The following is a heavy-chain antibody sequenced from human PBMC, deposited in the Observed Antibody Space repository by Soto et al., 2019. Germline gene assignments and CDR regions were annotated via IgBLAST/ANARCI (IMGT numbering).Heavy chain of an antibody. J-gene: IGHJ6*02. V-gene: IGHV3-30*18. CDR3: VKEGRGSSTSCSRCYGLDV. CDR1: GFTFSTYG. CDR2: LSHDESNK. D-gene: IGHD2-2*01. Sequence: PGGSLRLSCGASGFTFSTYGMHWVRQAPGKGLEWVAALSHDESNKFYAASVKGRFTISRDNPKNTLYLEMFCLRAEDTAVYYCVKEGRGSSTSCSRCYGLDVWGQGTTVTVSS.